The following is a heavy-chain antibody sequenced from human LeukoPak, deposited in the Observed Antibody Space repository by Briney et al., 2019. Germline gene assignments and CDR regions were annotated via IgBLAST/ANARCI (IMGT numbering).Heavy chain of an antibody. CDR2: ITGGGDYT. D-gene: IGHD2-2*02. J-gene: IGHJ3*01. Sequence: PGGSLRLSCAASGFTFSTSAMSWVRQAPGKGLEWVSGITGGGDYTSYADSVKGRFTISRDNPKTAVYLQMISLTAEDTAVYYCAKGYREIEAFDVWGQGTMATVSA. CDR1: GFTFSTSA. V-gene: IGHV3-23*01. CDR3: AKGYREIEAFDV.